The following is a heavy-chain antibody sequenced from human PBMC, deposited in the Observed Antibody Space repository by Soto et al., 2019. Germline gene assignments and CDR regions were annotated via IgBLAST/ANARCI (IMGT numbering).Heavy chain of an antibody. CDR1: GGFISSGVYY. CDR2: IYYSGST. D-gene: IGHD3-16*01. J-gene: IGHJ6*02. Sequence: HVQLQESGPGLVKPSQTLSLTCTVSGGFISSGVYYWSWIRQPPGKGLEWIGYIYYSGSTYYNPSLKSRVTISVDTSKNQFSLKLSSVSAADTAVYYCASHDYAHYGMDVWGQGTTVTVSS. CDR3: ASHDYAHYGMDV. V-gene: IGHV4-30-4*01.